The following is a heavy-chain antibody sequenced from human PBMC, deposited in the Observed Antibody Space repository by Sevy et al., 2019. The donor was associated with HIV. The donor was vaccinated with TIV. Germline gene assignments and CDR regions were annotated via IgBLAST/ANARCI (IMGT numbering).Heavy chain of an antibody. CDR1: GFTFSSHW. Sequence: GGCLRLSCAASGFTFSSHWMHWVRQAPGKGLVWVSRLNGDGSSASYADFVKGRFTISRDNGKNTVYLQISSLTADDRAVYYCTRGRSGTYGWFDPWGQGTLVTVSS. J-gene: IGHJ5*02. CDR3: TRGRSGTYGWFDP. D-gene: IGHD6-19*01. V-gene: IGHV3-74*01. CDR2: LNGDGSSA.